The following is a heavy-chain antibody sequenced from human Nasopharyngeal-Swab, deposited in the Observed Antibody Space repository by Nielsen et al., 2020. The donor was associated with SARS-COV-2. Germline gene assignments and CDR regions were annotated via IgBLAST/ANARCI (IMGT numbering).Heavy chain of an antibody. CDR2: ISSSSSTI. Sequence: GEALKIYWAASGFTFRSYSMNGVRQAPGKGLEWVSYISSSSSTIYYADSVKGRFTISRDNAKNSLYLQMNSLRAEDTAVYYCARAKYGDPYYYYYYMDVWGKGTTVTVSS. CDR1: GFTFRSYS. V-gene: IGHV3-48*04. D-gene: IGHD4-17*01. J-gene: IGHJ6*03. CDR3: ARAKYGDPYYYYYYMDV.